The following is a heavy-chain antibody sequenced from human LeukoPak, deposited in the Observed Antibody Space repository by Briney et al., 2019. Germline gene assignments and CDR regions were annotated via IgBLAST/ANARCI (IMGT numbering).Heavy chain of an antibody. D-gene: IGHD6-19*01. Sequence: GGSPRLSCVASGFILRVNYMTWIRQTPGRGLEWVSVIYSDGTTKYADSAKGRFTISRDNSKSMVYLQMDRLRAEDTAVYYCARCKGGWSDHFYGMDVWGQGATVTVSS. CDR2: IYSDGTT. CDR3: ARCKGGWSDHFYGMDV. J-gene: IGHJ6*02. CDR1: GFILRVNY. V-gene: IGHV3-53*01.